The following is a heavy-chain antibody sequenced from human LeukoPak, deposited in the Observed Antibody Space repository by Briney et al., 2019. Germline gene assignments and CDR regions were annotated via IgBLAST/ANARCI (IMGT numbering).Heavy chain of an antibody. CDR2: IYTSGST. D-gene: IGHD6-13*01. CDR3: ARGIIGAAAALGL. V-gene: IGHV4-4*07. CDR1: GGSISSYY. Sequence: PSETLPLTCTVSGGSISSYYWNWIRQPAGKGLEWIGRIYTSGSTNYNPSLKSRVAMSVDTSKNQFSLKLNSVTAADTAVYYCARGIIGAAAALGLWGQGTLVTVSS. J-gene: IGHJ4*02.